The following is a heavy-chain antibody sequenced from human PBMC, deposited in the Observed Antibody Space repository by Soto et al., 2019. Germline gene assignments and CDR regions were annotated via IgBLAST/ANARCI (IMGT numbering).Heavy chain of an antibody. V-gene: IGHV4-39*01. J-gene: IGHJ4*02. CDR2: IYYSGST. CDR1: GGSISSSSYY. Sequence: QLQLQESGPGLVKPSETLSLTCTVSGGSISSSSYYWGWIRQPPGKGLEWIGSIYYSGSTYYNPSLKSRVTISVDTSKNQFSLKLSSVTAADTAVYYCARVTRDGYNYWHFDYWGQGTLVTVSS. CDR3: ARVTRDGYNYWHFDY. D-gene: IGHD5-12*01.